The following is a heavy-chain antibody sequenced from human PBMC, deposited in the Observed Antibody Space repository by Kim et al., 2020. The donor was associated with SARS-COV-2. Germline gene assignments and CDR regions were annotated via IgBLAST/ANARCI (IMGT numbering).Heavy chain of an antibody. CDR3: ARLSCSGGSCYLGGWFDP. D-gene: IGHD2-15*01. V-gene: IGHV5-51*01. CDR2: IYPGDSDT. Sequence: GESLQISCKGSGYSFTSYWIGWVRQMPGKGLEWMGIIYPGDSDTRYSPSFQGQVTISADKSISTAYLQWSSLKASDTAMYYCARLSCSGGSCYLGGWFDPWGQGTLVTVSS. J-gene: IGHJ5*02. CDR1: GYSFTSYW.